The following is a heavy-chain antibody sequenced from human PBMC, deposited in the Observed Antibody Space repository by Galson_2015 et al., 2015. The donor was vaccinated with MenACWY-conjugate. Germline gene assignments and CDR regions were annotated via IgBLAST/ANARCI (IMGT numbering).Heavy chain of an antibody. V-gene: IGHV4-39*01. CDR3: ASLDSSGHIFDY. J-gene: IGHJ4*02. Sequence: ETLSLTCTVSGGSISSSSYYRGWIRQPPGKGLEWIGSIYYSGSTYYNPSLKSRVTISVDTSKNQVSLKLSSVTAADTAVYYCASLDSSGHIFDYWGQGTLVTVSS. D-gene: IGHD3-22*01. CDR2: IYYSGST. CDR1: GGSISSSSYY.